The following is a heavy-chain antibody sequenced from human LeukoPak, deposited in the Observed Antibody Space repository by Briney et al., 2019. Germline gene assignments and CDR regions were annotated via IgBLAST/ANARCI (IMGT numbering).Heavy chain of an antibody. CDR1: GFTFSGSA. Sequence: GGSLRLSCAASGFTFSGSAMHWVRQASGKGLEWVGRIRSKANSYATAYAASVKGRFTISRDDSKNTAYLQMNSLRAEDTAMYYCAKARPDYGKPFDFWGQGTLVTVSS. V-gene: IGHV3-73*01. CDR2: IRSKANSYAT. J-gene: IGHJ4*02. D-gene: IGHD4-17*01. CDR3: AKARPDYGKPFDF.